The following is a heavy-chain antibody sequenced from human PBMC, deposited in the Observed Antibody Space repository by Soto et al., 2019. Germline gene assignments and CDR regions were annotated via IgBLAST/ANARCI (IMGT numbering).Heavy chain of an antibody. CDR1: GGSFSGYY. D-gene: IGHD3-10*01. J-gene: IGHJ4*02. Sequence: SSETLSLTCAVYGGSFSGYYWSWIRQPPGKGLEWIGEINHSGSTNYNPSLKSRVTISVDTSKNQFSLKLGSVTAADTAVYYCARGNYGSAQGIDYWGQGTLVTVSS. CDR3: ARGNYGSAQGIDY. CDR2: INHSGST. V-gene: IGHV4-34*01.